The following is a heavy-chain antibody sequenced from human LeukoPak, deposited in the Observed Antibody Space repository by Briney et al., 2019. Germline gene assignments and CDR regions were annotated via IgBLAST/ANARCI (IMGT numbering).Heavy chain of an antibody. CDR1: GFTVSSNY. D-gene: IGHD1-26*01. J-gene: IGHJ4*02. CDR2: IYSGGST. V-gene: IGHV3-53*04. Sequence: GGSLRLSCAASGFTVSSNYMSWVRQAPGKGLEWVSVIYSGGSTYYADSVKGRFTISRHNSKNTLYLQMNSLRAEDTAVYYCARGHSGGTTFSSFPLNWGQGTLVTVSS. CDR3: ARGHSGGTTFSSFPLN.